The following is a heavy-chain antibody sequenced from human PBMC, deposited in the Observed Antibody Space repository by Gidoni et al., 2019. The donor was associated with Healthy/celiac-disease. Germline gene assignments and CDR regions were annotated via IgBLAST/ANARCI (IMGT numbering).Heavy chain of an antibody. J-gene: IGHJ5*02. Sequence: QLQLQESGPGLVKPSETLSLTCTVSGGSISSSSYYWGWIRQPPGKGLEWIGSIYYSGSTYYNPSLKSRVTISVDTSKNQFSLKLSSVTAADTAVYYCATTGSSWYPDEVTWGQGTLVTVSS. CDR2: IYYSGST. CDR3: ATTGSSWYPDEVT. V-gene: IGHV4-39*01. D-gene: IGHD6-13*01. CDR1: GGSISSSSYY.